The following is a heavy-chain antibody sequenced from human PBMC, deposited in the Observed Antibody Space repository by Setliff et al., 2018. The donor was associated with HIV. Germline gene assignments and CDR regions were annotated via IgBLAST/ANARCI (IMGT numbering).Heavy chain of an antibody. CDR1: GYTFTGYY. Sequence: ASVKVSCKASGYTFTGYYMRWVRQAPGQGLEWMGRINPNSGGTNYAQKFQGRVTMTRDTSISTAYMELSRLRSDDTAVYYCAREEDTKGRITMVRGVINYWGQGTLVTVSS. J-gene: IGHJ4*02. D-gene: IGHD3-10*01. V-gene: IGHV1-2*06. CDR3: AREEDTKGRITMVRGVINY. CDR2: INPNSGGT.